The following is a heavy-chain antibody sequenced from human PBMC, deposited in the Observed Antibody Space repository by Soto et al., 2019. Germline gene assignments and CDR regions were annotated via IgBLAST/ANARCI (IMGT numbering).Heavy chain of an antibody. J-gene: IGHJ6*02. CDR3: AKDIIGGALAHYYGMDV. CDR2: ISYDGSNK. CDR1: GFTFSSYG. D-gene: IGHD3-16*01. V-gene: IGHV3-30*18. Sequence: GGSLRLSCAASGFTFSSYGMHWVRQAPGKGLEWVAVISYDGSNKYFADSVKGRFTISRDNSKNTLYLQMNSLRAEDTAVYYCAKDIIGGALAHYYGMDVWGQGTTVTVSS.